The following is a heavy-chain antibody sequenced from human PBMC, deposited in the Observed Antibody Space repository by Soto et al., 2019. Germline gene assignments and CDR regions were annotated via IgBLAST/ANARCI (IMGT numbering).Heavy chain of an antibody. Sequence: GGSLGLSCAASGFTFSSYAMSWVRQATGKGLEWVSAISGIGGSTYYADSVKGRFTISRDNSKNTLYLQMNSLRAENTAVYYCAKDLAARVFVDYWGQGTLVTVSS. CDR2: ISGIGGST. V-gene: IGHV3-23*01. J-gene: IGHJ4*02. D-gene: IGHD2-15*01. CDR3: AKDLAARVFVDY. CDR1: GFTFSSYA.